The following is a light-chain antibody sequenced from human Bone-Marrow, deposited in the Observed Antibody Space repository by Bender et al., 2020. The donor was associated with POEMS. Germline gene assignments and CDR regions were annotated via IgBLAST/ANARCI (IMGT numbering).Light chain of an antibody. CDR2: EDN. CDR1: SGSIASNY. Sequence: NFMLTQPHSVSESPGKTVTISCTRSSGSIASNYVQWYQQRPGSSPTIVIYEDNQRPAGVPDRFSGSIDSSSNSASLTISGLKTGDEADCCCQSYDMNGYVFGTGTTVTVL. CDR3: QSYDMNGYV. V-gene: IGLV6-57*01. J-gene: IGLJ1*01.